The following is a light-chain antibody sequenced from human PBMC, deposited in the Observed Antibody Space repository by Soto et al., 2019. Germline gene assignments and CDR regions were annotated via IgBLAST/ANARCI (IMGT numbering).Light chain of an antibody. Sequence: DIQMTQSPSSLSASVGDRVTITCQASQDISNHLNWYQQKPGKAPKLLIYDASNLETGVPSSFSGSGSGTDFTFTITSLRLEDIATYYCQQYDNLPTFTFGPGTKVDIK. CDR1: QDISNH. J-gene: IGKJ3*01. CDR3: QQYDNLPTFT. CDR2: DAS. V-gene: IGKV1-33*01.